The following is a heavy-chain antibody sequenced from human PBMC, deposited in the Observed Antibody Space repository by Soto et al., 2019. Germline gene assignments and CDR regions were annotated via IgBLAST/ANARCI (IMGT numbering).Heavy chain of an antibody. CDR3: AREGNRFQH. Sequence: QVRLVESGGGLVKPGGSLSLSVAASGLPLIDYSLGWIRRPPGKGLEWLSYISGTSNTIYYADSVKGRFTISRDNAKNSLYLQMNSLRAEDTAVYYCAREGNRFQHWGQGTLVTVSS. V-gene: IGHV3-11*01. J-gene: IGHJ1*01. D-gene: IGHD3-10*01. CDR1: GLPLIDYS. CDR2: ISGTSNTI.